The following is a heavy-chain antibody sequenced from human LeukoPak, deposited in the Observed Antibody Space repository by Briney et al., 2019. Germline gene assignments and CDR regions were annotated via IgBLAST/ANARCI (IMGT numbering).Heavy chain of an antibody. D-gene: IGHD2/OR15-2a*01. CDR2: IYPGGSHT. CDR3: ARETCTTTSPCAFDI. CDR1: GYSFTGYW. Sequence: GESLKISCKGSGYSFTGYWIAWVRQMPGKGLEWMGIIYPGGSHTRYSPSFQGQVTFSADKSINTAYLQWSSLKASDTAMYYCARETCTTTSPCAFDIWGQGTMVTVSS. V-gene: IGHV5-51*01. J-gene: IGHJ3*02.